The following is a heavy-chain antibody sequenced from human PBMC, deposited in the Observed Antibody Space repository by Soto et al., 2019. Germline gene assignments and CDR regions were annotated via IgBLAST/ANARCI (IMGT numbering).Heavy chain of an antibody. J-gene: IGHJ5*02. D-gene: IGHD2-2*01. CDR2: ISGSGGST. CDR3: AKVKLPAATRGGFDP. Sequence: EVQLLESGGGLVQPGGSLRLSCAASGFTFSSYAMSWVRQAPGKGLEWVSAISGSGGSTYYADSVKGRFTISRDNSKNTRNLQMNSLTAEDTAVYYCAKVKLPAATRGGFDPWGQGTLVTVSS. CDR1: GFTFSSYA. V-gene: IGHV3-23*01.